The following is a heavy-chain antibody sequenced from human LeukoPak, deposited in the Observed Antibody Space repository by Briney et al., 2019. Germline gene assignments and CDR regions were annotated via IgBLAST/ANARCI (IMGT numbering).Heavy chain of an antibody. Sequence: PGRSLRLSCAASGFTFTSNAMHWVRQAPGKGLEWVAVIWYDGSNKYYADSVKGRFTISRDNSKNTLYLQMNSLRAEDTAVYYCARAGGDGYNSNWFDPWGQGTLVTVSS. V-gene: IGHV3-33*08. D-gene: IGHD5-24*01. J-gene: IGHJ5*02. CDR3: ARAGGDGYNSNWFDP. CDR2: IWYDGSNK. CDR1: GFTFTSNA.